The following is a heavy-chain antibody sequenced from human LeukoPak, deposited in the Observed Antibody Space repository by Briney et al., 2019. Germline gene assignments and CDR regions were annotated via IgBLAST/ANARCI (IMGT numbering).Heavy chain of an antibody. CDR3: ARDSTPPVDYYYGMDV. Sequence: SETLSLTCTVSGGSISSYYWSWIRQPAGKGLEWIGHIYTSGSTNYNPSLKSRVTMSVDTSKNQFSLKLSSVTAADTAVYYCARDSTPPVDYYYGMDVWGQGTTVTVSS. J-gene: IGHJ6*02. CDR1: GGSISSYY. CDR2: IYTSGST. V-gene: IGHV4-4*07. D-gene: IGHD3-3*02.